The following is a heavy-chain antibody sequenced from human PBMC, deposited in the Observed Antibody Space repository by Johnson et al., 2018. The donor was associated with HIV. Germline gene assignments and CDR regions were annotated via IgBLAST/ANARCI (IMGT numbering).Heavy chain of an antibody. V-gene: IGHV3-66*04. CDR3: ARLNIAFDI. J-gene: IGHJ3*02. D-gene: IGHD2/OR15-2a*01. CDR2: IYSGGST. Sequence: VQLVESGGGLVKPGGSLRLSCAASGFTFSDSYMTWIRQAPGKGLEWVSVIYSGGSTYYADSVKGRFTISRDNSKNTLYLQMNSLRAEDTAVYYCARLNIAFDIWGQGTMVTVSS. CDR1: GFTFSDSY.